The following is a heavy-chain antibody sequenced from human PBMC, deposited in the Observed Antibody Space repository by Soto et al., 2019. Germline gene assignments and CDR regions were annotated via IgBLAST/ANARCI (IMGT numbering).Heavy chain of an antibody. D-gene: IGHD3-3*01. CDR1: GSTFTSYG. J-gene: IGHJ6*02. CDR2: ISAYNGNT. Sequence: ASVKVSCKASGSTFTSYGISWGRQAPGQGLEWMGCISAYNGNTNYAQKLQGRVTMTTDTSTSTAYMELRSLRSDDTAVYYCARAATPDFWSGYYFRYYYYYGMDVWGQGTTVTVSS. CDR3: ARAATPDFWSGYYFRYYYYYGMDV. V-gene: IGHV1-18*04.